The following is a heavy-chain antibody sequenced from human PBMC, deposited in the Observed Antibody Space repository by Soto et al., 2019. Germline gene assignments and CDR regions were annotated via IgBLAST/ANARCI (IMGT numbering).Heavy chain of an antibody. CDR1: GFTFSDYY. D-gene: IGHD2-2*01. CDR3: ARDSFKYCSSTSCYEGGAFDI. J-gene: IGHJ3*02. Sequence: GGSLRLSCAASGFTFSDYYMSWIRQAPGKGLEWVSYISSSGSTIYYADSVKGRFTISRDNAKNSLYLQMNSLRAEDTAVYYCARDSFKYCSSTSCYEGGAFDIWGQETMVTVS. CDR2: ISSSGSTI. V-gene: IGHV3-11*01.